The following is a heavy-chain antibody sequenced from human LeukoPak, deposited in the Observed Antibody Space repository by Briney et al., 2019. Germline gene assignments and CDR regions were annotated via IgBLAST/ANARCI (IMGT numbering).Heavy chain of an antibody. Sequence: GESLKISCKGSGYSFTSYWIGWVRQMPGKGLEWMGIICPGDSDTRYSPSFQGQVTISADKSISTAYLQWSSLKASDTAMYYCARVSFLGYCSSTSCPRWFDPWGQGTLVTVSS. D-gene: IGHD2-2*01. CDR2: ICPGDSDT. CDR1: GYSFTSYW. V-gene: IGHV5-51*01. J-gene: IGHJ5*02. CDR3: ARVSFLGYCSSTSCPRWFDP.